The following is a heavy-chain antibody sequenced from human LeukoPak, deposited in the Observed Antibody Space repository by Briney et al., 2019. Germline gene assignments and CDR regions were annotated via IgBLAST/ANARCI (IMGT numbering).Heavy chain of an antibody. J-gene: IGHJ4*02. CDR2: ISAGGYNT. Sequence: GGSLRLSCAAAGFTFSSYAMTWVRQAPGKGLEWVSSISAGGYNTYYADSVRGRFTISRDKSKNTLYLQMNSLRAEDTAVYYCSKDAHISSSTGWGQGTLVTVSS. CDR1: GFTFSSYA. V-gene: IGHV3-23*01. D-gene: IGHD6-13*01. CDR3: SKDAHISSSTG.